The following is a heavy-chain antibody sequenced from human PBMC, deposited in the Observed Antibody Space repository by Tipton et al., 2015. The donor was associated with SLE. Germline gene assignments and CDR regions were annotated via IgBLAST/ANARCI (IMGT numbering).Heavy chain of an antibody. Sequence: SLRLSCAASGFTFSSYGMHWVRQAPGKGLEWVAVIWYDGSNKYYADSVKGRFTISRDNSKNTLYLQMNSLRAEDTAVYYCARENDFWSGYFSFDYWGQGTLVTVSS. J-gene: IGHJ4*02. D-gene: IGHD3-3*01. CDR2: IWYDGSNK. V-gene: IGHV3-33*01. CDR1: GFTFSSYG. CDR3: ARENDFWSGYFSFDY.